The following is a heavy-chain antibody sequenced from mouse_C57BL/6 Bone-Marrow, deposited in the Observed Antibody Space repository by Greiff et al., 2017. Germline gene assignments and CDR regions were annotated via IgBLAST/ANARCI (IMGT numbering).Heavy chain of an antibody. CDR3: ARCGYDFYAMDY. CDR2: IDPSDSYT. J-gene: IGHJ4*01. D-gene: IGHD2-2*01. CDR1: GYTFTSYW. V-gene: IGHV1-50*01. Sequence: VKLQQPGAELVKPGASVKLSCKASGYTFTSYWMQWVKQRPGQGLEWIGEIDPSDSYTNYNQKFKGKATLTVDTSSSTAYMQLSSLTSEASAVYYCARCGYDFYAMDYWGQGTSVTVSS.